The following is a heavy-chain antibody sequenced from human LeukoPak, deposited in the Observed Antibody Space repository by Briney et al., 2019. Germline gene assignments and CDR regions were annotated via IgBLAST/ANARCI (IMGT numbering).Heavy chain of an antibody. CDR3: ARDRWYGSGSPFDP. CDR1: GFTFSSYA. CDR2: ISYDGSNK. V-gene: IGHV3-30-3*01. J-gene: IGHJ5*02. Sequence: PGGSLRLSCAASGFTFSSYAMHWVRQAPGKGLEWVAVISYDGSNKYYADSVKGRFTISRDNSKNTLYLQMNSLRAEDTAVYYCARDRWYGSGSPFDPWGQGTLVTVSS. D-gene: IGHD3-10*01.